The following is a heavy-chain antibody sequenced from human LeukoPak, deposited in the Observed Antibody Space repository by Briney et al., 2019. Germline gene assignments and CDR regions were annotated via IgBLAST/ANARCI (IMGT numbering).Heavy chain of an antibody. CDR1: GGSISTYY. J-gene: IGHJ4*02. V-gene: IGHV4-4*07. CDR2: IYVSGST. CDR3: ARSLGYTYGYADY. Sequence: PSETLSLTCTVSGGSISTYYWSWIRQPAGKGLEWLGRIYVSGSTNYNPSLKGRVTMSLDTSKNQFSLKLSSVTAADTAVYYCARSLGYTYGYADYWGQGTLVTVSS. D-gene: IGHD5-18*01.